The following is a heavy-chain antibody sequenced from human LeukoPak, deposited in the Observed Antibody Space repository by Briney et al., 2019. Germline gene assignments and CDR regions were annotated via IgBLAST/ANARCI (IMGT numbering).Heavy chain of an antibody. D-gene: IGHD3-3*01. Sequence: GGSLILSCAASGFTSSSYSMNWVRQAPGKGLEWVSSISSSSSYIYYADSVKGRFTISRDNAKNSLYLQMNRLRAEDTAVYYCARGGYYDFWSGYYLSNSGQGTLVTVSS. J-gene: IGHJ4*02. CDR3: ARGGYYDFWSGYYLSN. CDR1: GFTSSSYS. CDR2: ISSSSSYI. V-gene: IGHV3-21*01.